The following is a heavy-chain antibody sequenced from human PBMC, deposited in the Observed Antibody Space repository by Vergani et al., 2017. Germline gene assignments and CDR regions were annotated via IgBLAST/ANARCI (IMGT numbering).Heavy chain of an antibody. Sequence: QVQLVESGGGVVQPGRSLRLSCAASGFTFSSYGMHWVRQAPGKGLGWVAVIWYDGSNKYYADSVKGRFTISRDNSKNTLYLQMNSLRAEDTAVYYCARDRDSGWHYYYGMDVWGQGSTVTVSS. CDR1: GFTFSSYG. D-gene: IGHD6-19*01. V-gene: IGHV3-33*01. J-gene: IGHJ6*02. CDR3: ARDRDSGWHYYYGMDV. CDR2: IWYDGSNK.